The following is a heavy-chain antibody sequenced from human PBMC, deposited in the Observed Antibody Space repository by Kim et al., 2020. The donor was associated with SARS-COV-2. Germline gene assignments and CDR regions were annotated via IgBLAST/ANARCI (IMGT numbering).Heavy chain of an antibody. CDR3: ARHKFPAAAIDS. V-gene: IGHV4-59*08. CDR1: SDFVSNYY. CDR2: MYYIGST. Sequence: SETLSLTCTVSSDFVSNYYWSWIRQPPGEGLQWIGYMYYIGSTSSNPSLKSRVTLSIDTSKNQFSLKLNSVTAADTAVYFCARHKFPAAAIDSWGQGTLV. J-gene: IGHJ4*02. D-gene: IGHD6-25*01.